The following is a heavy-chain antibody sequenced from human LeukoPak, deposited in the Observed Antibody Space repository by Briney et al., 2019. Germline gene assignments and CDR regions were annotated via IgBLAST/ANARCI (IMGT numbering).Heavy chain of an antibody. CDR3: AREVAGSGYIAHDAFHI. V-gene: IGHV3-74*01. Sequence: AGSLRLSCAASGFSFCSYWMHWVRQVPREGLLGVSGINRVGPSTTYASSANGRFTLSRDNSKNTLYLQMTSLRAEDTAVYYCAREVAGSGYIAHDAFHIWGQGPMVTVSS. J-gene: IGHJ3*02. CDR2: INRVGPST. D-gene: IGHD3-22*01. CDR1: GFSFCSYW.